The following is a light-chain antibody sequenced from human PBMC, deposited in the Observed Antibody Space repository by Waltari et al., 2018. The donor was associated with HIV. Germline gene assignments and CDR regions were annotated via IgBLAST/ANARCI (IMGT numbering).Light chain of an antibody. V-gene: IGKV1-13*02. J-gene: IGKJ4*01. CDR1: QGITNA. Sequence: AIQLTQSPSSLSASVGDRVTITCRTSQGITNAIAWDQQRPGKPPKLLIYEASNLDSGVPSRFSGSGSGTDFTLTISSLQPEDFATYYCQQFQTFPLTFGGGTNIEIK. CDR3: QQFQTFPLT. CDR2: EAS.